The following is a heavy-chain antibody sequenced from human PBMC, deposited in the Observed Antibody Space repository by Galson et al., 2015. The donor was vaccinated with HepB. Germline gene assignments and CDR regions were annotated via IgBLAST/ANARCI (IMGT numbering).Heavy chain of an antibody. CDR1: GYTFTAYY. Sequence: SVKVSCKASGYTFTAYYIHWVRQAPGQGLEWMGRINPSSGGTNYAQKFQGRVTMTRDTSITTAYMDLSRLRSDDAAIYYCASGYNYGPSAFDIWGQGKM. CDR3: ASGYNYGPSAFDI. J-gene: IGHJ3*02. CDR2: INPSSGGT. D-gene: IGHD5-18*01. V-gene: IGHV1-2*06.